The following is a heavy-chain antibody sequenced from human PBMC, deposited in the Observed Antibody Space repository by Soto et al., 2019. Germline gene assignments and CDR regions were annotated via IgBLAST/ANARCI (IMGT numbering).Heavy chain of an antibody. CDR3: ARDRNPVYYYDSSGYPAGNY. D-gene: IGHD3-22*01. J-gene: IGHJ4*02. Sequence: QVQLVQSGAEVKKPGASVKVSCKASGYTFTSYGISWVRQAPGQGLEWMGWISAYNGNTNYAQKLQGRVTMTTDTSTSTAYMELRSLISDDTAVYYWARDRNPVYYYDSSGYPAGNYWGQGTLVTVSS. CDR2: ISAYNGNT. CDR1: GYTFTSYG. V-gene: IGHV1-18*04.